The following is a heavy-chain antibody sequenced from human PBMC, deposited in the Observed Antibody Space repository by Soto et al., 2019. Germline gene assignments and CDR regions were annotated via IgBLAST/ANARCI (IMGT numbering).Heavy chain of an antibody. CDR2: XXYXGXT. V-gene: IGHV4-39*02. J-gene: IGHJ5*02. CDR3: ARLVVVAPVASA. CDR1: GGNINYLSYY. Sequence: PLQIQRHTSTVSGGNINYLSYYRGRNSQPQGKGLXWVGXXXYXGXTXYXXXXKDRVTISVDTSKNSFSLNLTSVTAADTAVYFCARLVVVAPVASAWGERTLLSVSS. D-gene: IGHD2-2*01.